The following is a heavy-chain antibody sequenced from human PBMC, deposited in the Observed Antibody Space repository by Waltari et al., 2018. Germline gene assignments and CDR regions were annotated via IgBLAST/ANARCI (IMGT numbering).Heavy chain of an antibody. D-gene: IGHD6-19*01. CDR1: GSASSSYA. Sequence: QVQLVESGGGVVQPGGSLRLFCAASGSASSSYARHWVSQPQGKGLEWVAFIRYDGSNKYYADSVKGRFTISRDNSKNTLYLQMNSLRAEDTAVYYCAKDRIYSSGWSLYFDYWGQGTLVTVSS. CDR3: AKDRIYSSGWSLYFDY. J-gene: IGHJ4*02. V-gene: IGHV3-30*02. CDR2: IRYDGSNK.